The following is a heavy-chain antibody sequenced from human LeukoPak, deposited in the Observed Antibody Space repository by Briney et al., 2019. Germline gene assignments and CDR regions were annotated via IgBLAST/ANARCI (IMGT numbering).Heavy chain of an antibody. Sequence: ASVKVSFKAAGYTFTTYYMHWVRPAPGQGLEWMGTINPSGGSTSYAQKFQGRVTMTRDTSTSTVYMELSSLRSEDTAVYYCARGGRGEGTGTTRVAFDIWGQGTMVTVSS. CDR3: ARGGRGEGTGTTRVAFDI. V-gene: IGHV1-46*01. J-gene: IGHJ3*02. D-gene: IGHD1-1*01. CDR2: INPSGGST. CDR1: GYTFTTYY.